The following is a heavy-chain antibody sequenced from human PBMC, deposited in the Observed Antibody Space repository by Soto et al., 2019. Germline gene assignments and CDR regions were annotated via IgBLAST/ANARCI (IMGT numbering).Heavy chain of an antibody. CDR3: ARGISGTYTALDF. J-gene: IGHJ4*02. V-gene: IGHV1-46*01. CDR2: INPNGGAT. CDR1: GYRFTTYY. D-gene: IGHD1-26*01. Sequence: AASVKVSCKASGYRFTTYYLHWVRQAPGQGLEWMGMINPNGGATTYAQKFQGRVTMTTDTSTSTVYMELSSLRFHDTAVYYCARGISGTYTALDFWGQGALVTVS.